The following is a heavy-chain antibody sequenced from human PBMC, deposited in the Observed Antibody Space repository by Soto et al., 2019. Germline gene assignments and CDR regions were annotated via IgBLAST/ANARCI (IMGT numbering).Heavy chain of an antibody. D-gene: IGHD3-9*01. V-gene: IGHV4-34*01. CDR3: ARDGYDILTGYFSRYYYGMDV. CDR2: IYHSGST. CDR1: GGSFSGYY. Sequence: SETLSLTCAVYGGSFSGYYWSWIRQPPGKGLEWIGEIYHSGSTNYNPSLKSRVTISVDTSKNQFSLKLSSVTAADTAVYYCARDGYDILTGYFSRYYYGMDVWGQGTTVTVSS. J-gene: IGHJ6*02.